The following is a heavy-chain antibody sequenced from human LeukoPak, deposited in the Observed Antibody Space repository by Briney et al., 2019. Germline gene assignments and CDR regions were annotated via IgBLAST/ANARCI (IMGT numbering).Heavy chain of an antibody. Sequence: GGSLRLSCAASGFTFSSFAMSWVRQAPGKGLEWVSGISGSGGSTYYADSVKGRFTISRDNSKDTLFLLMNTLRADDTAVYYCAAMTGPTFDYWGQGALVTISS. CDR2: ISGSGGST. V-gene: IGHV3-23*01. D-gene: IGHD3-9*01. CDR3: AAMTGPTFDY. CDR1: GFTFSSFA. J-gene: IGHJ4*02.